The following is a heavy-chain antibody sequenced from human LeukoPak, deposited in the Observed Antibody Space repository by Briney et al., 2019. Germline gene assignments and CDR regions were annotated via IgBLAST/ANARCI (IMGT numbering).Heavy chain of an antibody. J-gene: IGHJ5*02. Sequence: GGSLRLSCAASGFPFSSHAMSWVRQPPGKGLEWVAVISNGKTYYADSVGGRFAIARDASTNTVYLHMNSLRDEDTALYHCVREAGYCAPVCVKTNWFDPWGQGTLVTVSS. V-gene: IGHV3-23*01. CDR2: ISNGKT. D-gene: IGHD2-15*01. CDR3: VREAGYCAPVCVKTNWFDP. CDR1: GFPFSSHA.